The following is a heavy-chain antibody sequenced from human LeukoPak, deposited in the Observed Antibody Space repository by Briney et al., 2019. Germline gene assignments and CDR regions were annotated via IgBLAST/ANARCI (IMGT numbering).Heavy chain of an antibody. CDR3: ARTGDGYSSFSYYYYMDV. V-gene: IGHV3-7*01. CDR1: GFTFSHYW. Sequence: GGSLRLSCAASGFTFSHYWMSWVRQAPGKGLEWVANIKEDGREKYYVDSVKGRFTISRDNAKNSLYLQMNSLRAEDTAVYYCARTGDGYSSFSYYYYMDVWGKGTTVSVSS. CDR2: IKEDGREK. D-gene: IGHD5-24*01. J-gene: IGHJ6*03.